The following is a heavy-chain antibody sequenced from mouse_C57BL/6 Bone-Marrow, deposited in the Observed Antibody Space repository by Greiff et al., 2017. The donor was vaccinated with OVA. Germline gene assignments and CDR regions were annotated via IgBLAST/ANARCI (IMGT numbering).Heavy chain of an antibody. CDR1: GYTFTSYG. V-gene: IGHV1-81*01. CDR2: IYPRSGNT. J-gene: IGHJ1*03. CDR3: ASTGIGNLWYCDV. Sequence: QVQLQQSGAELARPGASVKLSCKASGYTFTSYGISWVKQRPGQGLEWIGEIYPRSGNTYYNEKFKGKATLTADKSSSTAYMELRRLTSEDSAVYLCASTGIGNLWYCDVGGTGTTVTVSS. D-gene: IGHD2-14*01.